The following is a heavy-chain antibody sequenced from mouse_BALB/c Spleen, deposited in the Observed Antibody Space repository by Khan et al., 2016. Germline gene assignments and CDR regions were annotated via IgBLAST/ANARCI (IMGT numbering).Heavy chain of an antibody. Sequence: EVQLVESGGGLVQPRGSLKLSCAASGFTFNTNAMNWVRQAPGKGLEWVSRIRSKSNNYATYYADSVKDRFTISRDVSQSMLYLQMNNLKTEDTAMYYCVRDTPFAYWGQGTLVTVSA. CDR3: VRDTPFAY. J-gene: IGHJ3*01. CDR1: GFTFNTNA. CDR2: IRSKSNNYAT. V-gene: IGHV10S3*01.